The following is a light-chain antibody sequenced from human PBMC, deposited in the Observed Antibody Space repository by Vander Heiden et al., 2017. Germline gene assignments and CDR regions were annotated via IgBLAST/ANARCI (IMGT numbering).Light chain of an antibody. V-gene: IGLV2-11*01. CDR2: DVN. J-gene: IGLJ1*01. CDR3: CSYAGDYTFV. Sequence: QSALTQPRSVSGSPGQSVTISCTGTSSDVGAYNYVSWYQQHPDKAPKLMIYDVNKRPSGVPDRFSGSKSGNTTSLTISGLQAEDEADYYCCSYAGDYTFVFGTVTKVTVL. CDR1: SSDVGAYNY.